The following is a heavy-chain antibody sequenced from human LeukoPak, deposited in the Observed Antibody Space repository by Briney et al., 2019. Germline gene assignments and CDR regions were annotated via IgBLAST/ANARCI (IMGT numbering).Heavy chain of an antibody. D-gene: IGHD3-22*01. Sequence: KFQGRVSITRDTSASTAYMELSSLRSEDTAVYYCATGPYYYDSSGYSFDYWGQGTLVTVSS. J-gene: IGHJ4*02. CDR3: ATGPYYYDSSGYSFDY. V-gene: IGHV1-3*01.